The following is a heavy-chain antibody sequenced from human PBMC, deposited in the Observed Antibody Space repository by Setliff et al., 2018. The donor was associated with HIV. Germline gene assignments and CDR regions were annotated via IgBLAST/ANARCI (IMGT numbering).Heavy chain of an antibody. CDR1: GGSISSYY. CDR3: ARDTLTMVRGVMFVPTESYLGMDV. D-gene: IGHD3-10*01. V-gene: IGHV4-59*12. J-gene: IGHJ6*02. CDR2: IYSSGTT. Sequence: PSETLSLTCTVSGGSISSYYWSWIRQPPGKGLEYIGHIYSSGTTNYNPSLKSRVTISLDTSKSQFSLKLTSVTAADTAVYYCARDTLTMVRGVMFVPTESYLGMDVWGQGTTVTVSS.